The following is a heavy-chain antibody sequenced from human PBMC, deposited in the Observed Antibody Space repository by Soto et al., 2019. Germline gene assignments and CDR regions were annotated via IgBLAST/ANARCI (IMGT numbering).Heavy chain of an antibody. CDR2: VYYSGTT. Sequence: QGQLQASGPGLLKPSETLSLTCSVSGGSVSNKTYYWSWIRQPPGKRLEWIGYVYYSGTTNYNPSLKSRVTISVDLSKNQFSLRLSSVTTADTARYYCARTTAVPNTLRSRYFFDYWGQGTLVNVSS. J-gene: IGHJ4*02. CDR1: GGSVSNKTYY. D-gene: IGHD4-17*01. CDR3: ARTTAVPNTLRSRYFFDY. V-gene: IGHV4-61*01.